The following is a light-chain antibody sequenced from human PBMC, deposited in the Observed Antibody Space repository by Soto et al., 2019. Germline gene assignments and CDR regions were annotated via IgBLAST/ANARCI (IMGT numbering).Light chain of an antibody. J-gene: IGLJ1*01. CDR2: DIS. CDR3: SSYTSLSTRHV. Sequence: QSALTHASTVSGAPGHSITISSTGLSSDVGEYNCVSWYQQHPDKAPKLMIPDISNRPTGVSNLSSGSKSGSTASLSIPALQAEDEANYYCSSYTSLSTRHVFGTGTKGTV. CDR1: SSDVGEYNC. V-gene: IGLV2-14*03.